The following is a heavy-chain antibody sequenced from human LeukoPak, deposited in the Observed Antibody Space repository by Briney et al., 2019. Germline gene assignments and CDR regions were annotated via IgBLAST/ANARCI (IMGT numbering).Heavy chain of an antibody. Sequence: GASVKVSCKASGYTFTGYYMHWVRQAPGQGLEWMGWINPNSGGTNYAQKLRGRVTMTTDASTSTAYMELRSLRSDDTAVYYCARGIPPGDAFDIWGQGTMVTVSS. V-gene: IGHV1-2*02. CDR1: GYTFTGYY. D-gene: IGHD2-2*02. CDR3: ARGIPPGDAFDI. J-gene: IGHJ3*02. CDR2: INPNSGGT.